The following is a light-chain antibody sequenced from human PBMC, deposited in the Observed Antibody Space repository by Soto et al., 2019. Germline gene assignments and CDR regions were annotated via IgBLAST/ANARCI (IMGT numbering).Light chain of an antibody. Sequence: DIQMTQSPSTLPASVGDRVTITCRASQSISNWLAWYQQKPGTAPKLLIYHAPTLESGVPSRFSGSGSGTELTLTIIHLQAYDFSTYYCKHNNRYSFGQGTKVEMK. V-gene: IGKV1-5*01. CDR2: HAP. CDR3: KHNNRYS. J-gene: IGKJ1*01. CDR1: QSISNW.